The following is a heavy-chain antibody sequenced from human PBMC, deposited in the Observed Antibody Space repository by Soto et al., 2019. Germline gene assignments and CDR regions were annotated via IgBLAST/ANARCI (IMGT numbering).Heavy chain of an antibody. D-gene: IGHD3-10*01. CDR3: ARDCGGFGELSCSQGAFDI. CDR1: GGSISSGDYY. CDR2: IYYSGST. V-gene: IGHV4-30-4*01. Sequence: SETLSLTCTVSGGSISSGDYYWSWIRQPPGKGLEWIGYIYYSGSTYYNPSLKSRVTISVDTSKNQFSLKLSSVTAADTAVYYCARDCGGFGELSCSQGAFDIWGLGTMVTVSS. J-gene: IGHJ3*02.